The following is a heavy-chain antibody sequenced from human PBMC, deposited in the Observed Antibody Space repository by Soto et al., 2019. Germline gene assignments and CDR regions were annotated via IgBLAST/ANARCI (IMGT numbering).Heavy chain of an antibody. CDR3: ARDDRDGSYRGFDY. V-gene: IGHV4-34*01. Sequence: SETLSLTCAVYGGSFSGYYWSWIRQPPGKGLEWIGEINHSGSTNYNPSLKSRVTISVDTSKNQFSLKLSSVTAADTAVYYCARDDRDGSYRGFDYWGQGTLVTVSS. CDR2: INHSGST. D-gene: IGHD3-22*01. CDR1: GGSFSGYY. J-gene: IGHJ4*02.